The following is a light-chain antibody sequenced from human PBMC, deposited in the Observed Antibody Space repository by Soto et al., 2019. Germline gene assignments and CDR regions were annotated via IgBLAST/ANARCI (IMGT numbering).Light chain of an antibody. V-gene: IGLV2-14*01. CDR3: SSYSRSTTRVV. CDR1: SSDVGGYHY. Sequence: QSALTQPASVSGSPGQSITISCTGSSSDVGGYHYVSWYQQYPGKAPKLIIFEVTNRPSGVSNRFSGSKSGNTASLAISGLQSDDEADYYCSSYSRSTTRVVFGGGTKLTVL. J-gene: IGLJ2*01. CDR2: EVT.